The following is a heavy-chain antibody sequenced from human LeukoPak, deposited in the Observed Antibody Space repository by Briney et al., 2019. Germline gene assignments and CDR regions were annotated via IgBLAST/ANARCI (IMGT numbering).Heavy chain of an antibody. V-gene: IGHV3-7*01. CDR2: IRQDGSQK. J-gene: IGHJ4*02. Sequence: GGSLRLSCAASGFAFTNYWMSWVRQAPGKGLEWVATIRQDGSQKYYVDSVKGRFTISRDNAKNSLYLQMNSLRAEDTAVYYCARESGSVTSEVDFDYWGQGTLVTVSS. CDR1: GFAFTNYW. CDR3: ARESGSVTSEVDFDY. D-gene: IGHD4-17*01.